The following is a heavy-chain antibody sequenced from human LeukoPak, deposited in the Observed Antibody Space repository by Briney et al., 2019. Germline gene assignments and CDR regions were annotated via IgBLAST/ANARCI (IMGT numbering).Heavy chain of an antibody. V-gene: IGHV3-23*01. CDR3: AKDPWRSYDSSGYYGGGAGIWDY. CDR1: GFTFSSYA. Sequence: PGGSLRLSCAASGFTFSSYAMSWVRQTPGKGLEWVSAISGSGGSTYYADSVKGRFTISRDNSKNTLYLQMNSLRAEDTAVYYCAKDPWRSYDSSGYYGGGAGIWDYWGQGTLVTVSS. J-gene: IGHJ4*02. D-gene: IGHD3-22*01. CDR2: ISGSGGST.